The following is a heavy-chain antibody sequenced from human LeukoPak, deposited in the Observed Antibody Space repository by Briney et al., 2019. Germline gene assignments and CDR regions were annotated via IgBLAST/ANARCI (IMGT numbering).Heavy chain of an antibody. CDR1: GYTFTDYY. J-gene: IGHJ6*03. Sequence: ASVKVSCKASGYTFTDYYLHWVRQAPGQGLEWMGGIIPIFGTANYAQKFQGRVTITADKSTSTAYMELSSLRSEDTAVYYCARGSDGDPYYYYYMDVWGKGTTVTVSS. D-gene: IGHD4-17*01. CDR3: ARGSDGDPYYYYYMDV. CDR2: IIPIFGTA. V-gene: IGHV1-69*06.